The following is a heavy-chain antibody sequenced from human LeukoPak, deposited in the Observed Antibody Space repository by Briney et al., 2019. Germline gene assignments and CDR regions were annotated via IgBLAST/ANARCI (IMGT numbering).Heavy chain of an antibody. J-gene: IGHJ5*02. CDR1: GYTFTDYG. CDR3: ARSNYGGKRWFDP. Sequence: ASVKVSCKASGYTFTDYGITWVRQAPGQGLEWMGWMNPNSGNTGYAQKFQGRVTMTRDTSISTAYMELSSLRSEDTAVYFCARSNYGGKRWFDPWGQGTLVTVSS. CDR2: MNPNSGNT. D-gene: IGHD4-23*01. V-gene: IGHV1-8*02.